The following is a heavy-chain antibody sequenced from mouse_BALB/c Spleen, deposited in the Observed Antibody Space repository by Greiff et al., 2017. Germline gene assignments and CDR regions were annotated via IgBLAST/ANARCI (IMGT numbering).Heavy chain of an antibody. CDR1: GFSLTSYG. J-gene: IGHJ2*01. D-gene: IGHD1-1*01. Sequence: VMLVESGPGLVAPSQSLSITCTVSGFSLTSYGVHWVRQPPGKGLEWLGVIWAGGSTNYNSALMSRLSISKDNSKSQVFLKMNSLQTDDTAMYYCARDTYYYGSSHFDYWGQGTTLTVSS. CDR2: IWAGGST. CDR3: ARDTYYYGSSHFDY. V-gene: IGHV2-9*02.